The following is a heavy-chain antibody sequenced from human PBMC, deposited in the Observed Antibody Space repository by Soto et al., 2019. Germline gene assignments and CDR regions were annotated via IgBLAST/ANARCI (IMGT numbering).Heavy chain of an antibody. CDR1: GGSMRNVY. CDR2: IFHSGNA. J-gene: IGHJ4*01. V-gene: IGHV4-59*01. Sequence: PSETLSLTCTVSGGSMRNVYWSWIRQPPGKRLEWIGFIFHSGNAKYNPSLKSRVTISIDTSKSQFSLSLDSVTAADTAVYFCARAHATTLPFDYWGLGTLFTVSS. CDR3: ARAHATTLPFDY. D-gene: IGHD4-4*01.